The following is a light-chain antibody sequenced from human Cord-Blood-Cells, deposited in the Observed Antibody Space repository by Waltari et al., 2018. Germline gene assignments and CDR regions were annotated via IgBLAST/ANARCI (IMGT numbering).Light chain of an antibody. J-gene: IGLJ1*01. CDR3: SSYTSSLYV. CDR2: DVI. V-gene: IGLV2-14*03. CDR1: SSDVGGYNY. Sequence: QSALTQPASVSGSPGQSFTISCTGTSSDVGGYNYVSWYQQHPGKAPKLIIYDVINRPSGVSNRFAGSNSGNTASLTISGLQAEDEADYYCSSYTSSLYVFGTGTKVTGL.